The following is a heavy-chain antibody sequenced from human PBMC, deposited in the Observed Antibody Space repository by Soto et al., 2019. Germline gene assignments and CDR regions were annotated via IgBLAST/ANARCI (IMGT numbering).Heavy chain of an antibody. CDR3: TTGSVEGV. CDR2: IKRKIDGEAT. J-gene: IGHJ6*02. V-gene: IGHV3-15*07. CDR1: GFSFSNAW. D-gene: IGHD2-15*01. Sequence: EVQLVESGGGLVKPGGALRLSCAASGFSFSNAWMNWVRHAPGKGLEWVGRIKRKIDGEATDYAGPVKGRFTVFRDDSKCALYLQMNSLKGDDTAFYYSTTGSVEGVWGQGTTLTVS.